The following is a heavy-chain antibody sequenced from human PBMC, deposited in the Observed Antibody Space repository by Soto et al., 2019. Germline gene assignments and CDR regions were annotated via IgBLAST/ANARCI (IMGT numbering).Heavy chain of an antibody. CDR1: GFTFTRYS. CDR3: ARESEDLTSNFDY. V-gene: IGHV3-21*06. Sequence: EVQLVESGGGLVKPGGSLRLSCAASGFTFTRYSMNWVRQAPGKGIEWVSSISITTNYIYYGDSMKGRFTISRDNAKNSLYLEMNSLRAEDTAVYYCARESEDLTSNFDYWGQGTLVTVSS. J-gene: IGHJ4*02. CDR2: ISITTNYI.